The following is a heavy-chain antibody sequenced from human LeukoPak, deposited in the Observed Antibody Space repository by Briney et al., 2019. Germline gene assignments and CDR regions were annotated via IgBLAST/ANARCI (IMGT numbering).Heavy chain of an antibody. D-gene: IGHD3-3*01. V-gene: IGHV3-9*01. J-gene: IGHJ5*02. Sequence: PGGSLRLSCAASGFTFDDYAMHWVRQRPGKGLEWVSGISSNSDAVAYADSLKDRFTISRDNAKNSLYLQMNSLRDEDTAFYYCAKDRWTIFGVSSGVGWFDPWGQGTLVSVSS. CDR3: AKDRWTIFGVSSGVGWFDP. CDR2: ISSNSDAV. CDR1: GFTFDDYA.